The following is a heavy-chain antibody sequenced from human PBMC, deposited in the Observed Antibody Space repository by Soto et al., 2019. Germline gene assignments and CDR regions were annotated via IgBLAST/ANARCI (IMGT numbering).Heavy chain of an antibody. CDR1: GYTFTSYG. D-gene: IGHD5-12*01. Sequence: QVQLVQSGAEVKKPGASLKVSCKASGYTFTSYGISWVRQAPGQGLEWMGWISAYNGNTNYAQKLQGRVTMTTDTSTSTAYMELRSLRSDDTAVYYCARTIVATTTSYYGMDVWGQGTTVTVSS. CDR3: ARTIVATTTSYYGMDV. J-gene: IGHJ6*02. V-gene: IGHV1-18*01. CDR2: ISAYNGNT.